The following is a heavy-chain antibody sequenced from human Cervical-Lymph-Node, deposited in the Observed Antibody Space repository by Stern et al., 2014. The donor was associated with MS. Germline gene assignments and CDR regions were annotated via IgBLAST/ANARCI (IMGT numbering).Heavy chain of an antibody. Sequence: QVQLVQSGAEVKKPGSSVKVSCTASGGTFSSYAISWLRQAPGQGPEWMVGIIPLFGTPKYAQKFQGRVTITADQSTNTAYLELSSLRSEDTAVYYCGVSGYDYLRWFDPWGQGTLVTVSS. J-gene: IGHJ5*02. V-gene: IGHV1-69*01. CDR1: GGTFSSYA. CDR3: GVSGYDYLRWFDP. D-gene: IGHD5-12*01. CDR2: IIPLFGTP.